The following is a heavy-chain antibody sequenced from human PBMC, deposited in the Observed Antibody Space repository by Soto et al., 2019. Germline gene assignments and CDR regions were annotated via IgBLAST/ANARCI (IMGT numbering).Heavy chain of an antibody. D-gene: IGHD6-19*01. CDR1: GYTFTSYG. J-gene: IGHJ5*02. CDR3: ARAVAGPNWFDP. Sequence: GTPVKASSKASGYTFTSYGISWPRQAPGQGLEWMGWISAYNGNTNYAQKLQGRVTMTTDTSTSTAYMELRSLRSDDTAVYYCARAVAGPNWFDPWGQGTLVTVSS. V-gene: IGHV1-18*01. CDR2: ISAYNGNT.